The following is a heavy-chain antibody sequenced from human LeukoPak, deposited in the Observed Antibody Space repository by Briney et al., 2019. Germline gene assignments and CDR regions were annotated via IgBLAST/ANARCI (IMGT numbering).Heavy chain of an antibody. CDR2: IIPIFGTA. J-gene: IGHJ4*02. V-gene: IGHV1-69*05. CDR3: ARVTAAGYFDY. Sequence: SVKVSCKASGGTFSSYAISWVRQAPGQGLEWMGRIIPIFGTANYAQKFQGRVKITTDESTSTAYMELSSLRSEDTAVYYCARVTAAGYFDYWGQGTLVTVSS. CDR1: GGTFSSYA. D-gene: IGHD6-13*01.